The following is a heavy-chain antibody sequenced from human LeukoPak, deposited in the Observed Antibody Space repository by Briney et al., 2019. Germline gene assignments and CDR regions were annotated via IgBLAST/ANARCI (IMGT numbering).Heavy chain of an antibody. V-gene: IGHV1-69*01. CDR1: GGTISDYA. CDR3: AKYPAYCTNGVCFHPYDS. D-gene: IGHD2-8*01. J-gene: IGHJ4*02. CDR2: IIPIFGPT. Sequence: ASVKVSCKASGGTISDYAISWVRQAPGQGLEWMGGIIPIFGPTNYAQKFQGRVTITADESTNTAHMELSSLRSEDTAVYYCAKYPAYCTNGVCFHPYDSWGQGTLVIVSS.